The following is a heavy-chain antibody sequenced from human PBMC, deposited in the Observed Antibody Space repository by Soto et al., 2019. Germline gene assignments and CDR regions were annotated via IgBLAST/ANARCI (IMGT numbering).Heavy chain of an antibody. V-gene: IGHV3-30-3*01. CDR3: AREVHTAMVYDY. CDR2: ISYDGSNK. D-gene: IGHD5-18*01. Sequence: GGSLRLSCAASGFTFSSYAMHWVRQAPGKGLEWVAVISYDGSNKYYADSVKGRFTISRDNSKNTLYLQMNSLRAEDTAVYYCAREVHTAMVYDYWGQGTLVTVSS. CDR1: GFTFSSYA. J-gene: IGHJ4*02.